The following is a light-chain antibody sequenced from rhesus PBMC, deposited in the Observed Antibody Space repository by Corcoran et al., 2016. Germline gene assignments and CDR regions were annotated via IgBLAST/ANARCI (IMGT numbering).Light chain of an antibody. CDR1: QSVSSS. CDR2: GAS. CDR3: LQHSNWPYS. V-gene: IGKV3-24*01. J-gene: IGKJ2*01. Sequence: EIVMTQSPATLSLSPGERATLSCRASQSVSSSLAWYQQKPGQAPRLHIYGASSRAPGIPDRFSGSGSGTDFTLTISSLEPEDVAVYYCLQHSNWPYSFGQGTKVEIK.